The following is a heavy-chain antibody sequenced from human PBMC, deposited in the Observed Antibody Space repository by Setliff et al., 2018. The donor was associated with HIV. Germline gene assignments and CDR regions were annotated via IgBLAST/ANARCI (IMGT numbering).Heavy chain of an antibody. CDR3: AILSYSSG. J-gene: IGHJ4*02. CDR2: INNDTTTT. V-gene: IGHV3-74*01. CDR1: GFTDCA. Sequence: PGGSLRLSCAASGFTDCAMHWVRQAPGQGLVWVSGINNDTTTTAYADSVKGRFSISRDNAKNTLYLQMNDLRGEDTAVYYCAILSYSSGWGQGTQVTVSS. D-gene: IGHD1-26*01.